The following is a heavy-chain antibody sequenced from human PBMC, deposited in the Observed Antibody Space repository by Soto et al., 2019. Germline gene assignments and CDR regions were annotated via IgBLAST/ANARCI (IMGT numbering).Heavy chain of an antibody. CDR1: GGTFSSYA. CDR2: IIPIFGTA. CDR3: ARARYSSGWSDYYYGMDV. J-gene: IGHJ6*02. V-gene: IGHV1-69*06. Sequence: VKVSCKXSGGTFSSYAISWVRQAPGQGLEWMGGIIPIFGTANYAQKFQGRVTITADKSTSTAYMELSSLRSEDTAVYYCARARYSSGWSDYYYGMDVWGQGTTVTVSS. D-gene: IGHD6-19*01.